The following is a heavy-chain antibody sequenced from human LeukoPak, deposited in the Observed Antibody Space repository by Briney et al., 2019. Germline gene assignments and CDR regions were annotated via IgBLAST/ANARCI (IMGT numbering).Heavy chain of an antibody. CDR1: GGSISSGGYS. D-gene: IGHD3-3*01. V-gene: IGHV4-30-2*01. Sequence: PSETLSLTCAVAGGSISSGGYSWSWLRQPPGKGLEGIGDIYHSGSTYYNPSLKSRVTISVDRSKNQFSLKLSSVTAADTAVYYCARGGTIFGRGYYYGMDVWGQGTTVTVSS. CDR2: IYHSGST. J-gene: IGHJ6*02. CDR3: ARGGTIFGRGYYYGMDV.